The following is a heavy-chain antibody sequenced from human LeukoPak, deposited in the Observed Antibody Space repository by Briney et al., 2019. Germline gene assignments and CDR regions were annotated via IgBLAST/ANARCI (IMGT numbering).Heavy chain of an antibody. Sequence: GGSLRLSCAASGFTFSDYYMSWIRQAPGKGLEWVSYISSSGSTIYYADPVKGRFTISRDNAKNSLYLQMNSLRAEDTAVYYCAREDYSNYGWFDPWGQGTLVTVSS. D-gene: IGHD4-11*01. CDR1: GFTFSDYY. CDR3: AREDYSNYGWFDP. CDR2: ISSSGSTI. J-gene: IGHJ5*02. V-gene: IGHV3-11*04.